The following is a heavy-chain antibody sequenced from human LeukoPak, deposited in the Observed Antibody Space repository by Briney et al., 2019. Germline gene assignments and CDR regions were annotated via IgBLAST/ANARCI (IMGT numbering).Heavy chain of an antibody. Sequence: SETLSLTCTVSGGSISSGGYYWSWIRQHPGKGLEWIGHIYYSGSTYYNPSLKSRVTISVDTSKNQFSLKLSSVTAADTAVYYCASLFTPYLAYCSGGSCMSWGQGTLVTVSS. D-gene: IGHD2-15*01. J-gene: IGHJ4*02. CDR1: GGSISSGGYY. CDR2: IYYSGST. V-gene: IGHV4-31*03. CDR3: ASLFTPYLAYCSGGSCMS.